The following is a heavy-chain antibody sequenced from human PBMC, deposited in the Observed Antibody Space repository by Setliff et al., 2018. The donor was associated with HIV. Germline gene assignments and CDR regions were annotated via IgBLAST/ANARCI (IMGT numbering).Heavy chain of an antibody. J-gene: IGHJ5*02. D-gene: IGHD2-2*02. Sequence: PSETLSLTCTVSGDSITSNDYYWGWIRQPPGKGLEWIGIIHYNGRAYYDPSLKGRVTLSVDSSLTQFSLKLRSVTASDSALYYCARYTSKVDWFDPWGQGALVTVSS. CDR1: GDSITSNDYY. V-gene: IGHV4-39*01. CDR2: IHYNGRA. CDR3: ARYTSKVDWFDP.